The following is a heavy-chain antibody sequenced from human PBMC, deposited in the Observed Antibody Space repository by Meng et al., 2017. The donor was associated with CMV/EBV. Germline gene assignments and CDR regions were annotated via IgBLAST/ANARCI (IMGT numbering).Heavy chain of an antibody. CDR2: IRFDGSAE. CDR1: GFIFSRYG. V-gene: IGHV3-30*02. D-gene: IGHD6-13*01. J-gene: IGHJ5*02. Sequence: GESLKISCAPSGFIFSRYGMHWVRPAPGKGLEWLTFIRFDGSAEYYVDSVKGRFSISRDNLKNTLYLQMNSLRPEDTAVYYCVKEGGVAAAGKGWFDHWGQGALVTVSS. CDR3: VKEGGVAAAGKGWFDH.